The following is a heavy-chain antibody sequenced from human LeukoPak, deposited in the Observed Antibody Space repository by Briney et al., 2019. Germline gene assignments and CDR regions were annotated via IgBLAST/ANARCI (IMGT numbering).Heavy chain of an antibody. CDR2: ISSSGSTI. V-gene: IGHV3-48*03. D-gene: IGHD3-10*02. Sequence: SGGSLRLSCAASGFTFSSYKMNWARQAPGKGLEWVSYISSSGSTIYYADSVKGRFTISRDNAKNSLYLQMNSLRAEDTAVYYCAELGITMIGGVWGKGTTVTISS. J-gene: IGHJ6*04. CDR3: AELGITMIGGV. CDR1: GFTFSSYK.